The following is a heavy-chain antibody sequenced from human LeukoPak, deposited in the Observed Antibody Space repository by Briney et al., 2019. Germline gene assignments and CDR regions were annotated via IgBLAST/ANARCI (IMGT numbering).Heavy chain of an antibody. D-gene: IGHD3-22*01. Sequence: GGSLRLSCAASGFTFDDYAMHWVRHAPGKGLEWVSGISWNSGSIGYADSVKGRFTISRDNAKNSLYLQMNSLRAEDTALYYCAKDKGYDSSGYYTDAFDIWGQGTMVTVSS. J-gene: IGHJ3*02. CDR3: AKDKGYDSSGYYTDAFDI. CDR2: ISWNSGSI. CDR1: GFTFDDYA. V-gene: IGHV3-9*01.